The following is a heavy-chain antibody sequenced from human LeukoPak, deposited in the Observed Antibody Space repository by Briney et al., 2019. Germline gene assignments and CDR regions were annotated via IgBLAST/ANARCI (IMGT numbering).Heavy chain of an antibody. V-gene: IGHV4-39*01. CDR1: GGSISSSSYY. D-gene: IGHD6-13*01. J-gene: IGHJ4*02. CDR3: ARHELAGSSWYPSSYFDY. Sequence: PSETLSLTCTVSGGSISSSSYYWGWIRQPPGKGLEWIGSIYYSGSTYYNPSLKSRVTISVDTSKNQFSLKLSSVTAADTAEYYCARHELAGSSWYPSSYFDYWGQGTLVTVSS. CDR2: IYYSGST.